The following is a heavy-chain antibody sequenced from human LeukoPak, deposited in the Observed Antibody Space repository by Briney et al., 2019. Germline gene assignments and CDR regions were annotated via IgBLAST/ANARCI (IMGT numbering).Heavy chain of an antibody. CDR2: IIPIFGTA. D-gene: IGHD3-16*02. Sequence: SVTVSCKASGGTFSSYAISWVRQAPGQGLERMGGIIPIFGTANYAQKFQGRVTITADESTSTAYMELSSLRSEDTAVYYCARDRAYDYVWGSYRYIDAFDIWGQGTMVTVSS. CDR1: GGTFSSYA. J-gene: IGHJ3*02. CDR3: ARDRAYDYVWGSYRYIDAFDI. V-gene: IGHV1-69*01.